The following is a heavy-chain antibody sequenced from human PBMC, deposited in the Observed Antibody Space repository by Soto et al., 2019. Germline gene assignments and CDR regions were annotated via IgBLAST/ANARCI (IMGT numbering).Heavy chain of an antibody. V-gene: IGHV3-30*18. Sequence: QVQLVESGGGVVQPGRSLRLSCAASGFTFSSYGMHWVRQAPGKGLEWVAVISYDGSNKYYADSVKGRFTISRDNSKNTLYLQMNSLRAEDTAVYYCAKDRLERRGGFYAGMDVWGQGTTVTASS. CDR3: AKDRLERRGGFYAGMDV. CDR1: GFTFSSYG. CDR2: ISYDGSNK. J-gene: IGHJ6*02. D-gene: IGHD1-1*01.